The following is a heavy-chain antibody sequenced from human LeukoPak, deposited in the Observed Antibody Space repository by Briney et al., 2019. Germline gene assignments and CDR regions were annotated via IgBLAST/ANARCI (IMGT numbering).Heavy chain of an antibody. CDR3: ARDSILRLGELTFDY. CDR1: GFTFSSYS. Sequence: GGSLRLSCAASGFTFSSYSMTWVRQAPGKGLEGVSYISSSSSTIYYADSVKGRFTIYRDNAKNSLYLQMNSMRDKDTAVYYCARDSILRLGELTFDYWGQGTLVTVSS. D-gene: IGHD3-16*01. J-gene: IGHJ4*02. V-gene: IGHV3-48*02. CDR2: ISSSSSTI.